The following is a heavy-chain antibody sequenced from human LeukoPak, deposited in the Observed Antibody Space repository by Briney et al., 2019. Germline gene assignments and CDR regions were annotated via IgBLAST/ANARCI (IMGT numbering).Heavy chain of an antibody. CDR3: ARDLNIVVVPARRWFDP. D-gene: IGHD2-2*01. Sequence: SETLSLTCTVSGGSISNYYWSWIRQPAGKGLEWIGRIYTSGSTNYNPSLKSRVTMSVDTSKNQFSLKLSSVTAADTAVYYCARDLNIVVVPARRWFDPWGQGTLVTVSS. CDR1: GGSISNYY. CDR2: IYTSGST. J-gene: IGHJ5*02. V-gene: IGHV4-4*07.